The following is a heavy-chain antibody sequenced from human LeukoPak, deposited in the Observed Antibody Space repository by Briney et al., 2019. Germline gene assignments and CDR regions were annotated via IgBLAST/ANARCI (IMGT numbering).Heavy chain of an antibody. Sequence: GGSLRLSCAASGFTFSNYGMHWVRQAPGEGLEWVAFIRYDGSTKYYADSVKGRFTISRDSSKNTLFLQMDSLRAEDTAVYYCARDSPLGYCSSTSCYIYFDYWGQGTLVTVSS. CDR1: GFTFSNYG. V-gene: IGHV3-30*02. D-gene: IGHD2-2*01. CDR3: ARDSPLGYCSSTSCYIYFDY. J-gene: IGHJ4*02. CDR2: IRYDGSTK.